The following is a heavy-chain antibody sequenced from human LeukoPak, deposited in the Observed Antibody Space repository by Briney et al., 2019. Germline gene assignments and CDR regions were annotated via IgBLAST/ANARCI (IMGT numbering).Heavy chain of an antibody. V-gene: IGHV3-33*06. Sequence: PGRSLRLSCAASGFTFVSNGWNGAGQLPARGLEWVAVIWYDGSNKYYADSVKGRFTISRDNSKNTLYLQMNSLRAEDTAVYYCAKDRGDYAFDYWGQGTLVTVSS. CDR1: GFTFVSNG. J-gene: IGHJ4*02. CDR2: IWYDGSNK. D-gene: IGHD4-17*01. CDR3: AKDRGDYAFDY.